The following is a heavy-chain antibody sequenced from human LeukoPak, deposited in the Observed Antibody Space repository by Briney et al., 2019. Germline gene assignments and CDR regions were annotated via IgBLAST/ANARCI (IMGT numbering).Heavy chain of an antibody. V-gene: IGHV4-39*01. J-gene: IGHJ4*02. D-gene: IGHD3-22*01. CDR1: GGSISSNNYY. Sequence: SETLSLTCTVSGGSISSNNYYWDWIRQPPGKGLEWIGSIYHSGSTYYNPSLKSRVTMSVDTSKNQFSLKMSSVTAADTAVYYCARTCGRGDVAPGTSGYISYWGQGTLLTVSS. CDR3: ARTCGRGDVAPGTSGYISY. CDR2: IYHSGST.